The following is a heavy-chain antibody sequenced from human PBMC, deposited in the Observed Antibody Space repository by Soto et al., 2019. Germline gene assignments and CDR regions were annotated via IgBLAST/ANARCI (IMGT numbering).Heavy chain of an antibody. V-gene: IGHV4-39*01. CDR1: GGSISSSSYY. Sequence: QLQLQESGPGLVKPSETLSLTCAVSGGSISSSSYYWGWIRQPPGKGLEWIGNIYYTGNTYYNPSLKSRVTISIDTSKNQFSLRLSSVTAADTAVYYCVTTVGWDDAFDIWGQGTMVTVSS. J-gene: IGHJ3*02. CDR3: VTTVGWDDAFDI. CDR2: IYYTGNT. D-gene: IGHD1-26*01.